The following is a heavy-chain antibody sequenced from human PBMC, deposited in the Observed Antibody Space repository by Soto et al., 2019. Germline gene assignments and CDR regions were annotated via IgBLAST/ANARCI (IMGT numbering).Heavy chain of an antibody. J-gene: IGHJ4*02. D-gene: IGHD5-18*01. CDR3: ANSLYVDTAMVFDY. Sequence: QVQLVESGGGVVQPGRSLRLSCAASGFTFSSYGMHWVRQAPGKGLEWVAVISYDGSNKYYADSVKGRFTISRDNSKNTLYLQMNSLRAEDTAVYYCANSLYVDTAMVFDYWGQGTLVTVSS. CDR2: ISYDGSNK. V-gene: IGHV3-30*18. CDR1: GFTFSSYG.